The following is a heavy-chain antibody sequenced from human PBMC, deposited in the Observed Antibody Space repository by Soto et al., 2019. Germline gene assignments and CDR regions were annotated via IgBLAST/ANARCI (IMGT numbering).Heavy chain of an antibody. J-gene: IGHJ5*02. Sequence: QVQLQESGPGLVKPSQTLSLTCTVSGGSISSGDYYWSWIRQPPGKGLEWIGYIYYSGSTYYNPSLKSRVTIAVDTSKNQFSLKLSAVTAADPAVYYCARERPDGSRLDPWGQGTLVTVSS. CDR1: GGSISSGDYY. CDR3: ARERPDGSRLDP. V-gene: IGHV4-30-4*01. D-gene: IGHD6-13*01. CDR2: IYYSGST.